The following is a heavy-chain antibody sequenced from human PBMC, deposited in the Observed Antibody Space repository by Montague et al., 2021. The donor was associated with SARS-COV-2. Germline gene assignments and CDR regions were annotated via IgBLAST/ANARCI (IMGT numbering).Heavy chain of an antibody. J-gene: IGHJ4*01. V-gene: IGHV4-39*01. CDR2: FYYGGRTP. D-gene: IGHD4-23*01. Sequence: SEILSLTCTVSAVSFSSSYYYWAWIRQPPGKGLEWIGTFYYGGRTPYYNPSLKSRVTMSVDDQFSLRLTSVTAADTGVYYCAIRSEYGGVAFDYWGHGTLVTVSS. CDR3: AIRSEYGGVAFDY. CDR1: AVSFSSSYYY.